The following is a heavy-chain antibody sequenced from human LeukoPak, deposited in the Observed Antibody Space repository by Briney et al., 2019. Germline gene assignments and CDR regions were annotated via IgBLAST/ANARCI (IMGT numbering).Heavy chain of an antibody. V-gene: IGHV3-11*04. D-gene: IGHD5-18*01. J-gene: IGHJ6*03. CDR3: ARVDYTAIVYYYYYMDV. CDR2: ISGSGSTI. CDR1: GFTFSDYY. Sequence: GGSLRLSCAAPGFTFSDYYMSWIRQAPGKGLEWVSYISGSGSTIYYADSVKGRFTISRDNAKNSLYLQMNSLRAEDTAVYYCARVDYTAIVYYYYYMDVWGKGTTVTVSS.